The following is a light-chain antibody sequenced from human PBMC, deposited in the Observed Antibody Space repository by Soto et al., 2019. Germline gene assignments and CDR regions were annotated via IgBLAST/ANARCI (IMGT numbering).Light chain of an antibody. J-gene: IGKJ5*01. CDR2: AAS. V-gene: IGKV1-39*01. CDR3: QQNYITPIT. Sequence: DMQETQSPPALSAPVAHRVTITCRASQSISTYLNWYHQKPGKAPDLLIYAASSLKSGVTSRFSGSGSGTDFTLTISGLQPADFATYYCQQNYITPITFGQGTRLEIK. CDR1: QSISTY.